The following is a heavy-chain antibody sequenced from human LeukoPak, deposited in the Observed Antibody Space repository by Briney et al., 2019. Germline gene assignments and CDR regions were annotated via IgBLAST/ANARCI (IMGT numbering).Heavy chain of an antibody. CDR2: IYSGGST. CDR3: ARGRGSASQDFDY. Sequence: GGSLRLSCAASGFTVSSNYMSWVRQAPGKGLEWVSVIYSGGSTYYADSVKGRFTISRDNSKNTLYLQMNSRRAEDTAVYYCARGRGSASQDFDYWGQGTLVTVSS. CDR1: GFTVSSNY. V-gene: IGHV3-53*01. J-gene: IGHJ4*02. D-gene: IGHD1-26*01.